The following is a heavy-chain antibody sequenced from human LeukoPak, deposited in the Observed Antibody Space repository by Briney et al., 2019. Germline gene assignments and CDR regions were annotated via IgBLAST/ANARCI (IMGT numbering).Heavy chain of an antibody. Sequence: GSLRLSCAASGFTLSGSAIHWVRQASGKGLEWVGRIRDKANSYATAYIASVKGRFTISRDDSKNTAYLQMSSLKTEDTAVYYCTRWDCTTTGCYPFDYWGQGTLVTVSS. CDR3: TRWDCTTTGCYPFDY. D-gene: IGHD2-2*01. V-gene: IGHV3-73*01. CDR2: IRDKANSYAT. J-gene: IGHJ4*02. CDR1: GFTLSGSA.